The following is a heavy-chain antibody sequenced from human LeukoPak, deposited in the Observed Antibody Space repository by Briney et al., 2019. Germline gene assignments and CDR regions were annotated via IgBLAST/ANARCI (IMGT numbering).Heavy chain of an antibody. CDR2: VLYDGSNK. Sequence: PGGSLRLSCAASGFTFSNSGMHWVRQAPGKGLEWVAFVLYDGSNKYYTDSVKGRFTISRDNSRNTLYLQMNSLRPEDAAVYYCAKDLTNWGQGTLVTVSS. V-gene: IGHV3-30*02. J-gene: IGHJ4*02. CDR3: AKDLTN. CDR1: GFTFSNSG.